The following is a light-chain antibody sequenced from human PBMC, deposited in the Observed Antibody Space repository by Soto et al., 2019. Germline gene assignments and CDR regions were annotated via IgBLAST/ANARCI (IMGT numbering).Light chain of an antibody. J-gene: IGLJ3*02. V-gene: IGLV2-8*01. CDR2: EVT. CDR3: TSYVGNDIWV. Sequence: QSALTQPPSASGSPGQSVTISCTGTSSDVGAYKYVSWYQQYPGKAPKLMIYEVTKRPSGVPDRFSGSKSGNTASLTVSGLQAEDEADSYCTSYVGNDIWVFGGGTQVTVL. CDR1: SSDVGAYKY.